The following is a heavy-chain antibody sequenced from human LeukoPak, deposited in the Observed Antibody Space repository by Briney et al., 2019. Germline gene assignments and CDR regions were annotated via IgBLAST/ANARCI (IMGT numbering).Heavy chain of an antibody. D-gene: IGHD2-21*01. CDR3: APRVVVITAPFDY. J-gene: IGHJ4*02. CDR1: GFTFSSYG. V-gene: IGHV3-30*02. CDR2: IRYDGTNK. Sequence: GGSLRLSCAASGFTFSSYGMHWVRQAPGKGLEWVALIRYDGTNKYYADSVKGRFTISRDNSKNTLYLQMNSLRAEDTAVYYCAPRVVVITAPFDYWGQGTLVTVSS.